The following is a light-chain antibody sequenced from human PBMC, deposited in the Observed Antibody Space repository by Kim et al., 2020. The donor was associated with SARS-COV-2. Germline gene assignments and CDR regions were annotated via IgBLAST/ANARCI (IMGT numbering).Light chain of an antibody. V-gene: IGKV1-12*01. CDR2: AAS. Sequence: DIQMTQSPSSVSASAGDRVTIICRASQTIDRWLAWYQQKPGKAPKLLIHAASSLADEVPSRFSGSGSGTDLTLTINSLQPDDFATYYCQQANSFPITFGQGTRLEIK. CDR1: QTIDRW. CDR3: QQANSFPIT. J-gene: IGKJ5*01.